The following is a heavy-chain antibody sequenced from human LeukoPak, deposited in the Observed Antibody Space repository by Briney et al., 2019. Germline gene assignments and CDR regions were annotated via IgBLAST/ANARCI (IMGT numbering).Heavy chain of an antibody. CDR2: IDSSGGYM. CDR1: GFTLSSHG. CDR3: LRGDRRDY. Sequence: GGSLRLSCAASGFTLSSHGMNWARQAPGKGLEWVSSIDSSGGYMFYADSVKGRFIISRDNAKDSLYLQMNSLRVEDTAVYYCLRGDRRDYWGQGTLVTASS. V-gene: IGHV3-21*06. J-gene: IGHJ4*02.